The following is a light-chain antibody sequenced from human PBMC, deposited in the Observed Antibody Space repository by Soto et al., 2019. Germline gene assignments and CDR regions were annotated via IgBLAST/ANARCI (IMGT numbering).Light chain of an antibody. CDR1: QSIRIN. V-gene: IGKV3-15*01. CDR2: GAS. CDR3: QQYNDWPPRFT. J-gene: IGKJ2*01. Sequence: EIVMTQSRATLSVSPGERATLSCRASQSIRINLAWYQQIPGQAPRLLIYGASSRATGIPARFSGSGSGTEFTLTISSLQSEDFAVYYCQQYNDWPPRFTFGQGTKLEIK.